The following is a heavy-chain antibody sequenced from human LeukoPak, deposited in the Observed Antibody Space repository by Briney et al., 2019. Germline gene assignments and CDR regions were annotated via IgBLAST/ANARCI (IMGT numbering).Heavy chain of an antibody. V-gene: IGHV3-21*04. Sequence: PGGSLRLSCAASGFTFSSYSMNWVRQAPGKGLEWVSSISSSSSYIYYADSVKGRFAISRDDSKSTLYLQMNSLRGEDTAVYYCAKDFGRNLGGPGYWGRGTLVTVSS. J-gene: IGHJ4*02. CDR2: ISSSSSYI. CDR1: GFTFSSYS. D-gene: IGHD1-14*01. CDR3: AKDFGRNLGGPGY.